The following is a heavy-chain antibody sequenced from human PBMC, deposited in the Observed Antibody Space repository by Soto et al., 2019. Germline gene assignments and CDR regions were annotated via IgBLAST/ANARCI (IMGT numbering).Heavy chain of an antibody. J-gene: IGHJ6*02. D-gene: IGHD6-13*01. V-gene: IGHV6-1*01. CDR1: GDSVSSNSAA. CDR2: TYYRSKWYN. Sequence: SQTLSLTCAISGDSVSSNSAAWNWIRQSPSRGLKWLGRTYYRSKWYNDYAVSVKSRITINPDTSKNQFSLQLNSVTPEDTAVYYCAGVSWYGYYYYYYGMDVWGQGTTVTVSS. CDR3: AGVSWYGYYYYYYGMDV.